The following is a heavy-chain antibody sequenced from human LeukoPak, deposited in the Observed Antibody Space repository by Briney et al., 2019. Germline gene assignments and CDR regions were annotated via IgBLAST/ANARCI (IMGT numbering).Heavy chain of an antibody. V-gene: IGHV3-23*01. CDR1: GFTFGSFA. D-gene: IGHD5-18*01. Sequence: GGSLRLSCEASGFTFGSFAMYWVRQAPGKGLEWIAGIFGSGGSPHYADSVKGRFTISRDNFKNTVYLQTNSLRAEDTAVYYCGKTTAGYSSGQKPAWPVDYWGQGTLVTVSS. J-gene: IGHJ4*02. CDR3: GKTTAGYSSGQKPAWPVDY. CDR2: IFGSGGSP.